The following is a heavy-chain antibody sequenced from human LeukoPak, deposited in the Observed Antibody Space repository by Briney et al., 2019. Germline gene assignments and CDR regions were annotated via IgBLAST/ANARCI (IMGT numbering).Heavy chain of an antibody. D-gene: IGHD1-7*01. Sequence: ASVKVSCKASGYTFTSYGISWVRQAPGQGLEWVGWISAYNGNTNYAQKLQGRVTMTTDTSTSTAYMELRSLRSDDTAVYYCAREGRITGPTWRDAFDIWGQGTMVTVSS. CDR2: ISAYNGNT. J-gene: IGHJ3*02. V-gene: IGHV1-18*01. CDR3: AREGRITGPTWRDAFDI. CDR1: GYTFTSYG.